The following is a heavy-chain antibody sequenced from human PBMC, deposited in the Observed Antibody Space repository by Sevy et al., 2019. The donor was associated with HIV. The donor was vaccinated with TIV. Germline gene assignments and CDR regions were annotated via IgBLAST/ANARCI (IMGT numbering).Heavy chain of an antibody. CDR3: ATLDFWSENPFYGTDV. V-gene: IGHV1-24*01. D-gene: IGHD3-3*01. CDR1: GYTLTKLP. Sequence: ASVKVSCKVSGYTLTKLPMHWVRQAPGKGLEWMGGFDPEDGETIYAQRIQGGVTMTEATSTDTAYMELSSLRSEDTAVYYCATLDFWSENPFYGTDVWGQGTTVTVSS. CDR2: FDPEDGET. J-gene: IGHJ6*02.